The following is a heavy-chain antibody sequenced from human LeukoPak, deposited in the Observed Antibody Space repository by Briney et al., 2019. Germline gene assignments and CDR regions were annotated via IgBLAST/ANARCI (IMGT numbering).Heavy chain of an antibody. J-gene: IGHJ5*02. D-gene: IGHD3-22*01. Sequence: ASVKVSGKASGYTFTSYYMHWVRHAPGQGLEWMGIINPSGGSSSYAQKFQGRVTMTRDTSTSTVFMELSSLRSEDTAVYYCARGPPGRVYDSSKKGLFDPWGQGTLVTVSS. CDR3: ARGPPGRVYDSSKKGLFDP. CDR2: INPSGGSS. V-gene: IGHV1-46*01. CDR1: GYTFTSYY.